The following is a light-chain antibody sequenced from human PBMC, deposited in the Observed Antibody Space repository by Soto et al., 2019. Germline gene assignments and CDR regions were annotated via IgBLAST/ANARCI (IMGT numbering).Light chain of an antibody. CDR2: DVS. CDR1: SSDVGSYNY. V-gene: IGLV2-14*01. J-gene: IGLJ3*02. CDR3: SSFTTSSTWV. Sequence: QSVLTQPASVSGSPGQSITISCTGTSSDVGSYNYVSWYQQHPGKAPKLMIYDVSNRPSGVSYRFSGSKSGNTASLTISGLQAEDEADYYCSSFTTSSTWVFGGGTKLTVL.